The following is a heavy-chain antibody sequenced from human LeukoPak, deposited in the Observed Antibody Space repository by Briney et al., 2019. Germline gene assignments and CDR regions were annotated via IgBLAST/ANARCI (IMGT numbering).Heavy chain of an antibody. CDR3: AKSYSGSYSSYFDY. Sequence: GGSLRLSCAASGFTFSSYGMHWVRQAPGKGLEWVAFMRYDGSNRYYADSVKGRFTISRDNSKNTLYLQMNSLRAEDTAVYYCAKSYSGSYSSYFDYWGQGTLVTVSS. V-gene: IGHV3-30*02. CDR2: MRYDGSNR. D-gene: IGHD1-26*01. CDR1: GFTFSSYG. J-gene: IGHJ4*02.